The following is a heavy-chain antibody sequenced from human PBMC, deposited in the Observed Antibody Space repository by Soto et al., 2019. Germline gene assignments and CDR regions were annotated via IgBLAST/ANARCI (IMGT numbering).Heavy chain of an antibody. CDR3: ARRYGDYVRWFDP. CDR2: IYPNSGGT. Sequence: ASVKVSCKASGYTFTGYYMHWVRQAPGQGLEWMGWIYPNSGGTNYAQKFQGRVTMTRDTSISTAYMELSRLRSDDTAVYYCARRYGDYVRWFDPWGQGTLVTVSS. J-gene: IGHJ5*02. V-gene: IGHV1-2*02. CDR1: GYTFTGYY. D-gene: IGHD4-17*01.